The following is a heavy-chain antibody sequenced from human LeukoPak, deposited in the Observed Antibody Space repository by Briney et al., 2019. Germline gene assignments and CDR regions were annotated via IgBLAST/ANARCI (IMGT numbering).Heavy chain of an antibody. J-gene: IGHJ4*02. CDR1: GYTFTSYY. CDR2: INPSGGST. Sequence: ASVKVSCKASGYTFTSYYMHWVRQAPGQGLEWMGIINPSGGSTSYAQTFQGRVTMTRDMSTSTVCMELSSLRSEDTAVYYCARSVGARDYFDYWGQGTLVTVSS. V-gene: IGHV1-46*01. D-gene: IGHD1-26*01. CDR3: ARSVGARDYFDY.